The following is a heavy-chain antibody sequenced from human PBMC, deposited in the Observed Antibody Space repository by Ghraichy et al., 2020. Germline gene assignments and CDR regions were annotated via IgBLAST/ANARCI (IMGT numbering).Heavy chain of an antibody. D-gene: IGHD6-19*01. CDR1: GFTLTRYA. V-gene: IGHV3-33*01. CDR3: ARDPTAVAGVRVFDI. Sequence: GGSLRLSCAVSGFTLTRYAMHWVRQAPGKGLEWVAVIWQDGSIKKYADSVTGRFTISRDTSKNTLFLQMNSLRAEDTAVYFCARDPTAVAGVRVFDIWGQGTMVTVSS. CDR2: IWQDGSIK. J-gene: IGHJ3*02.